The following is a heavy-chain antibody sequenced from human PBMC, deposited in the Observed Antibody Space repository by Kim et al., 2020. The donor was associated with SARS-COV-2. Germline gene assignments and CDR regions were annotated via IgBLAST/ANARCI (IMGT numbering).Heavy chain of an antibody. J-gene: IGHJ4*02. V-gene: IGHV3-23*01. CDR2: LGGGGGAS. CDR1: GFKFSNYA. D-gene: IGHD4-17*01. CDR3: AKVGSGAYVGRDYFDY. Sequence: GGSLRLSCTTSGFKFSNYAMSWFRQASGKGLEWVSALGGGGGASYYADSVKGRFTISRDSSTNTMYLKMNTLRVEGTAVYYCAKVGSGAYVGRDYFDYWGQGTLVTVSP.